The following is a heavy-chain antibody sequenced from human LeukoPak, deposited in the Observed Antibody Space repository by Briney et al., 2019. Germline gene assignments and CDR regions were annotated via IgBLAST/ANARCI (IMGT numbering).Heavy chain of an antibody. CDR1: GVSIGSRSHY. J-gene: IGHJ4*02. CDR3: ARRIDLAGSTFDY. CDR2: IYYSGST. V-gene: IGHV4-39*01. Sequence: SETVSLTCTVSGVSIGSRSHYGWGIRQPPGRGLEWLGSIYYSGSTSYNPSLKRRVTISVDTSKNQFSLKLSAVTAADTAVYYCARRIDLAGSTFDYWGQGALVTVSS. D-gene: IGHD3-9*01.